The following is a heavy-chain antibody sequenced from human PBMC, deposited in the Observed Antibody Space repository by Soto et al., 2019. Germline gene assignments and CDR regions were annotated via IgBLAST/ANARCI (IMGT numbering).Heavy chain of an antibody. CDR2: IIPIFGTA. J-gene: IGHJ5*02. D-gene: IGHD6-13*01. V-gene: IGHV1-69*05. CDR3: AREAEAGPGWFDP. CDR1: GGTFSSDA. Sequence: QVQLVQSGAEVKKPGSSVKVSCKASGGTFSSDAISWVRQAPGQGLEWMGGIIPIFGTANYAQKFQGRVTXTXDXXTSTAYMELSSLRSEDTAVYYCAREAEAGPGWFDPGGQGTLVTVSS.